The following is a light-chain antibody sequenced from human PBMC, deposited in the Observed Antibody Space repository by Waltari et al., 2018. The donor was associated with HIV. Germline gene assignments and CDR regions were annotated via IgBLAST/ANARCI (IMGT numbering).Light chain of an antibody. J-gene: IGLJ2*01. CDR2: EGD. CDR3: CSYAGSSTYVV. Sequence: QSALTQPASVSGSPGQSITISCTGTSSDVGSYNFVSWYQQHPGNDPKLIIYEGDKRPSGVTYRFSGSKSGSTASLTISGLQAEDEADYYCCSYAGSSTYVVVGGGTQLTVL. V-gene: IGLV2-23*01. CDR1: SSDVGSYNF.